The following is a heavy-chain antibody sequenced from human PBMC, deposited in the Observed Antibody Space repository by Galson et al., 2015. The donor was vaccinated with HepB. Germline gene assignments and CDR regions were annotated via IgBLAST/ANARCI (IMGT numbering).Heavy chain of an antibody. CDR3: AEGDYGGDEYYFDY. J-gene: IGHJ4*02. Sequence: SLRLSCAASGFTFDDYAMHWVRQAPGKGLEWVSGISWNSGSIGYADSVKGRFTISRDNAKNSLYLQMNSLRAEDTALYYCAEGDYGGDEYYFDYWGQGTLVTVSS. D-gene: IGHD4-17*01. CDR2: ISWNSGSI. V-gene: IGHV3-9*01. CDR1: GFTFDDYA.